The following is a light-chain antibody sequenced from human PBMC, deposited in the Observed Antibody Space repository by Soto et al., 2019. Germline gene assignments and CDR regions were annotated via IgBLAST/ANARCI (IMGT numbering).Light chain of an antibody. Sequence: DIQMTQYPSSVSASVGDSVTITCRASQGIHTWLAWYQQKPGKAPKLLIYDASSLQSGVPSRFSGSGYGTEFTLTISSLQPEDFATYYCLRHDLYPWTFGQGTKV. CDR1: QGIHTW. J-gene: IGKJ1*01. CDR3: LRHDLYPWT. V-gene: IGKV1-12*01. CDR2: DAS.